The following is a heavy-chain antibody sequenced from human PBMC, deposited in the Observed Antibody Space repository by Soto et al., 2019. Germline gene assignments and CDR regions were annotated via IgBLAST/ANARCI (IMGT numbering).Heavy chain of an antibody. Sequence: QVQLQESGPGLVKPSQTLSLTCTVSGGSISSGGYYWNWIRQHPGKGLEWIGYIYYSGSTYYNPSLKSRVTISVDTSKNQFTLKLSSVTAADTAVYYCARRYCSSTSCDNWFDPWGQGTLVTVSS. CDR3: ARRYCSSTSCDNWFDP. D-gene: IGHD2-2*01. V-gene: IGHV4-31*03. CDR1: GGSISSGGYY. J-gene: IGHJ5*02. CDR2: IYYSGST.